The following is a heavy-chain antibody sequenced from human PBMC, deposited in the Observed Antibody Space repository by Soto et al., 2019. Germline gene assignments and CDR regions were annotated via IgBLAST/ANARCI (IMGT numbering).Heavy chain of an antibody. CDR2: ISYDGSNK. J-gene: IGHJ6*02. V-gene: IGHV3-30-3*01. D-gene: IGHD3-3*01. Sequence: QVQLVESGGGVVQPGRSLRLSCAASGFTFSSYAMHWVRQAPGKGLEWVAVISYDGSNKYYADSVKGRFTISRDNSKNTLHLQMNSLRAEDTAVYYCARGSRGFWGVPYYYYYGMDVWGQGTTVIVSS. CDR1: GFTFSSYA. CDR3: ARGSRGFWGVPYYYYYGMDV.